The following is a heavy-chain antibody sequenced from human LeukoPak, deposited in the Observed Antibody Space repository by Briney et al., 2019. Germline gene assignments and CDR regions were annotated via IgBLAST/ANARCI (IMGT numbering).Heavy chain of an antibody. V-gene: IGHV1-2*02. CDR2: INPNSGGT. D-gene: IGHD2/OR15-2a*01. CDR3: ARDLPSSFNAFDI. CDR1: GYTFTAYY. Sequence: ASVKVSCKASGYTFTAYYMHWVRQAPGQGLEWLGWINPNSGGTNYAQKFQGRVTMTRDTSITTAYTELSRLRSDDTAVYYCARDLPSSFNAFDIWGQGTMVTVSS. J-gene: IGHJ3*02.